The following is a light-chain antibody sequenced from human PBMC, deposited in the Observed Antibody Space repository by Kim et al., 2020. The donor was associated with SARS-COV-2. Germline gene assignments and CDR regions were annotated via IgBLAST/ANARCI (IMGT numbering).Light chain of an antibody. J-gene: IGKJ5*01. CDR3: QQYNSYPIT. Sequence: ASVGDRVTISCRASQDISNSLAWFQQKPGKAPKSLIYAASSLQSGVPSRITGSGSGTDFTLTISSLQPDDFATYYCQQYNSYPITFVQGTRLEIK. CDR1: QDISNS. V-gene: IGKV1-16*01. CDR2: AAS.